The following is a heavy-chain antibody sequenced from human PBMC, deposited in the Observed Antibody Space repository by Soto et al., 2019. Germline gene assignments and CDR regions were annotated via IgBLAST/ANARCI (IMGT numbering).Heavy chain of an antibody. Sequence: EVQLVESGGGLVKPGGSLRLSCAASGFTFSNAWMNWVRQAPGKGLEWVGRIKSKTDGGTTDYAAPVKGRFTISRDDSKTTLYLQMNSLKTEDTAVYYCTTGETYYYDSSGHDAFDIWGQGTMVTVSS. CDR2: IKSKTDGGTT. D-gene: IGHD3-22*01. CDR1: GFTFSNAW. CDR3: TTGETYYYDSSGHDAFDI. J-gene: IGHJ3*02. V-gene: IGHV3-15*07.